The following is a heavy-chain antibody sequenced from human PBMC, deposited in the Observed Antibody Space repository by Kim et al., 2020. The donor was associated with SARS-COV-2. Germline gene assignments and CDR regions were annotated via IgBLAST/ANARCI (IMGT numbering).Heavy chain of an antibody. CDR1: GFSIASYE. CDR2: ISTSGGKT. CDR3: ARDSSGWYGRIDY. J-gene: IGHJ4*02. D-gene: IGHD6-19*01. V-gene: IGHV3-48*03. Sequence: GGSLRLSCAASGFSIASYEMNWVRQAPGKGLEWVSYISTSGGKTYYADSVKGRFTISRDNAKNSLYLQMNSLRAEDTAVYYCARDSSGWYGRIDYWGQGTLVTVSS.